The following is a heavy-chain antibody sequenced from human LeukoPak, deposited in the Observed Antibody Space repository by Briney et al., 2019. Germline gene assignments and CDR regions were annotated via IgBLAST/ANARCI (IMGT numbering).Heavy chain of an antibody. CDR1: GYSFTSYW. D-gene: IGHD1-26*01. V-gene: IGHV5-51*01. Sequence: GESLKVSCKGSGYSFTSYWIGWVRPMPGKGLEWMGIIYPGDSDTRYSPSFQGQVTISADKSISTAYLQWSSLKASDTAMYYCARLNTFSGSYSDYWGQGTLVTVSS. J-gene: IGHJ4*02. CDR3: ARLNTFSGSYSDY. CDR2: IYPGDSDT.